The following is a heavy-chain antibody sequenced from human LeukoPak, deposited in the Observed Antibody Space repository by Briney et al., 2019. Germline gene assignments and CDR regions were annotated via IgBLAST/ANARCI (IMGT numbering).Heavy chain of an antibody. CDR3: ARDPQGGETIFDY. CDR1: GFTFSNYW. Sequence: GGSLRLSCEASGFTFSNYWMSWVRQTPGKGLEWVANIKEDGSEKNYVDSVKGRFTLSRDNAKNSLYLQMNSLRAEDTAVYYCARDPQGGETIFDYWGQGTLVTVSS. D-gene: IGHD2-21*01. J-gene: IGHJ4*02. CDR2: IKEDGSEK. V-gene: IGHV3-7*01.